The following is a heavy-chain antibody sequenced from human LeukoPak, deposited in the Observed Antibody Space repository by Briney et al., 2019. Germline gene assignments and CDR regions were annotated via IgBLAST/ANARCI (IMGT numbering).Heavy chain of an antibody. V-gene: IGHV4-31*11. D-gene: IGHD2-15*01. CDR1: GGSISSGDYY. J-gene: IGHJ4*02. CDR2: IDNSGST. CDR3: ARSYCSGGGCYSGSLGNTFDY. Sequence: SETLSLTCAVSGGSISSGDYYWSWIRQHPGKGLEWIGYIDNSGSTYYNPSLKSRVTLSVDTSKNQFSLKLSSVTAADTAVYYCARSYCSGGGCYSGSLGNTFDYWGQGTLVTVSS.